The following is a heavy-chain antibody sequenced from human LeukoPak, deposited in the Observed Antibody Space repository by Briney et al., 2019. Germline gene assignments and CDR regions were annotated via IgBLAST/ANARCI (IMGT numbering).Heavy chain of an antibody. J-gene: IGHJ3*02. CDR3: ARGLSMAAAGTGFAFDI. D-gene: IGHD6-13*01. CDR2: IYSGGST. Sequence: GGSLRLSCAASGFTVSSNYMSWVRQAPGKGLEWVSVIYSGGSTYYADSVKGRFTISRDNSKNTLYLQMNSLRAEDTAVYYCARGLSMAAAGTGFAFDIWGRGTMVTVSS. V-gene: IGHV3-66*01. CDR1: GFTVSSNY.